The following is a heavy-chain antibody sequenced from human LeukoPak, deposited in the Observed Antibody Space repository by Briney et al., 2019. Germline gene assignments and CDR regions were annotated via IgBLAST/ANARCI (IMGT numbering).Heavy chain of an antibody. CDR2: IYYSGST. CDR3: ARDTSSSWSGDLDY. J-gene: IGHJ4*02. Sequence: PSETLSLTCTVSGGSISSGDYSWSWIRQPPGKGLEWIGYIYYSGSTYYNPSLKSRVTISVDTSKNQFSLKLSSVTAADTAVYYCARDTSSSWSGDLDYWGQGTLVTVSS. V-gene: IGHV4-30-4*01. D-gene: IGHD6-13*01. CDR1: GGSISSGDYS.